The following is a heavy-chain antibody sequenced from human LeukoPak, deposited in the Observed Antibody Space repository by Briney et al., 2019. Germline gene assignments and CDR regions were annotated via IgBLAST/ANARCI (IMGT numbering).Heavy chain of an antibody. D-gene: IGHD6-19*01. CDR2: IYHTGST. CDR3: TRSPSGWQSRVLLS. Sequence: SETLSLTCAVSSGSIVTTNRWSWIRQPPGKGLEWIGEIYHTGSTNNNPSLKSRVTISVDKSKNQFSLKLSFVTAADTAVYYCTRSPSGWQSRVLLSWGQGSLVTVSS. V-gene: IGHV4-4*02. J-gene: IGHJ5*02. CDR1: SGSIVTTNR.